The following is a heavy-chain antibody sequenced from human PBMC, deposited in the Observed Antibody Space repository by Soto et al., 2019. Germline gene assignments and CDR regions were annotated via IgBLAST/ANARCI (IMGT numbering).Heavy chain of an antibody. CDR3: ATHPPRGAYFAVFDY. CDR1: GGSISSYY. D-gene: IGHD1-26*01. V-gene: IGHV4-59*01. J-gene: IGHJ4*02. CDR2: VCHSGTT. Sequence: PSETLSLTCTFSGGSISSYYWSWIRQSPGKGPEWIGYVCHSGTTNYNPSLESRVTMSLDTSKNQFSLKLSAVTAADTAVYYCATHPPRGAYFAVFDYWSQGTLVTVSS.